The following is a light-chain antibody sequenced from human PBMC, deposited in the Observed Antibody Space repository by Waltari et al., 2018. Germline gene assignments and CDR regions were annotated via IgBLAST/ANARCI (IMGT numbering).Light chain of an antibody. Sequence: QSALTQPASVSGSPGQSITISCTGTSNDLGTYNLVSWYQQHPGKVPKLMIYEVTKRPSGVSRRFSGSKSGKTASLTISGLQPEDEADYYCCPYTSSSTLVFGPGTKLTVL. CDR3: CPYTSSSTLV. CDR1: SNDLGTYNL. CDR2: EVT. J-gene: IGLJ2*01. V-gene: IGLV2-23*02.